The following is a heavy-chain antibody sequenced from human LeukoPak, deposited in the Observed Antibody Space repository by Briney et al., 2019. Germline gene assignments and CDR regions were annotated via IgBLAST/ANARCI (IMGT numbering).Heavy chain of an antibody. Sequence: ASVKVSSKASGYTFTSYYMHWVRQAPGQGLEWMGIINPSGGSTSYAQKFQGRVTMTRDTSTSTVYMELSSLRSEDTAVYYCAREGGVVRGVWRYGMDVWGKGTTVTVSS. J-gene: IGHJ6*04. CDR3: AREGGVVRGVWRYGMDV. CDR1: GYTFTSYY. D-gene: IGHD3-10*01. V-gene: IGHV1-46*01. CDR2: INPSGGST.